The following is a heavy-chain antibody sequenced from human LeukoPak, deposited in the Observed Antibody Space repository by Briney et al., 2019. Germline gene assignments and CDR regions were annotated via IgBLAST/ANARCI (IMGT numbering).Heavy chain of an antibody. J-gene: IGHJ4*02. Sequence: SETLSLTCTVSGGSISSGSYYWSWIRQPAGKGLEWIGRIYTSGSTNYNPSLKSRVTISVDTSKNQFSLKLSSVTAADTAVYYCARNSVAVELETFDYWGQGTPVIVSS. D-gene: IGHD6-19*01. V-gene: IGHV4-61*02. CDR1: GGSISSGSYY. CDR3: ARNSVAVELETFDY. CDR2: IYTSGST.